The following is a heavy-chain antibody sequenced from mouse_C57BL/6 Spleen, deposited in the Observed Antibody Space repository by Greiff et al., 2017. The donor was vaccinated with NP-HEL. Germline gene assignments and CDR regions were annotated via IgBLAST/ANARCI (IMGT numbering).Heavy chain of an antibody. D-gene: IGHD1-1*01. CDR2: IDPSDSYT. CDR1: GYTFTSYW. CDR3: ARVITTVGGDYAMDY. V-gene: IGHV1-69*01. Sequence: VKLQQPGAELVMPGASVKLSCKASGYTFTSYWMPWVKQRPGQGLEWIGEIDPSDSYTNYTQKFQGKSTLTVDKSSSTAYMQLSSLTAEDSAVYYCARVITTVGGDYAMDYWGQGTSVTVSS. J-gene: IGHJ4*01.